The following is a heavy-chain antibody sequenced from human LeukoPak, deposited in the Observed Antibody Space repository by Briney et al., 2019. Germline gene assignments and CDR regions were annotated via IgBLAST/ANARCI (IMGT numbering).Heavy chain of an antibody. V-gene: IGHV1-2*02. CDR3: ARDFYYGSGSENWFDP. CDR1: GYTFIGYY. J-gene: IGHJ5*02. Sequence: ASVKVSCKASGYTFIGYYMHWVRQAPGQGLEWMGWINPNSGGTNYAQKFQGRVTMTRDTSISTAYMELSRLRSDDTAVYYCARDFYYGSGSENWFDPWGQGTLVTVSS. D-gene: IGHD3-10*01. CDR2: INPNSGGT.